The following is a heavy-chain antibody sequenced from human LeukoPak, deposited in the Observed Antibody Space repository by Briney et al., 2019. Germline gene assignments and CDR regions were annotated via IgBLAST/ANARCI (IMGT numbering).Heavy chain of an antibody. V-gene: IGHV3-33*05. D-gene: IGHD6-19*01. CDR2: VSYDGNYK. CDR3: ARYNAAVAGYDY. Sequence: PGGSLRLSCAASGFSSSVSDYGMNWVRQAPGKGLEWVAVVSYDGNYKYYADSVKGRFTISRDNSKNTLYLQMNSLRAEDTALYYCARYNAAVAGYDYWGQGTLVTVSS. CDR1: GFSSSVSDYG. J-gene: IGHJ4*02.